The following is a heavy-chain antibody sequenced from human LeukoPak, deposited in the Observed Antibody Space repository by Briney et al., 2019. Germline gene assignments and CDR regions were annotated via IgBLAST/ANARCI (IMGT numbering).Heavy chain of an antibody. V-gene: IGHV3-66*01. CDR3: ARESRIYDILTGYQNYGMDV. J-gene: IGHJ6*02. D-gene: IGHD3-9*01. CDR2: IYSGGST. Sequence: GGFLRLSCAASGFTVSSNYMSWVRQAPGKGLEWVSVIYSGGSTYYADSVKGRFTISRDNSKNTLYLQMNSLRAEDTAVYYCARESRIYDILTGYQNYGMDVWGQGTTVTVSS. CDR1: GFTVSSNY.